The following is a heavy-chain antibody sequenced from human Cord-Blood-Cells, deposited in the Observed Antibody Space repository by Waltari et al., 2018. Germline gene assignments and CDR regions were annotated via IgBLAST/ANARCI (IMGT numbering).Heavy chain of an antibody. V-gene: IGHV3-9*03. CDR2: ISWNSGSI. J-gene: IGHJ2*01. D-gene: IGHD6-6*01. CDR1: GFTFDDYA. CDR3: AKDTAAARYWYFDL. Sequence: EVQLVESGGGLVQPGRSLRLSCAASGFTFDDYAMHWVRQAPGKGLEWVSGISWNSGSIGYADSVKGRFTISRDNAKNSLYLQMNSLRAEDMALYYCAKDTAAARYWYFDLWGRGTL.